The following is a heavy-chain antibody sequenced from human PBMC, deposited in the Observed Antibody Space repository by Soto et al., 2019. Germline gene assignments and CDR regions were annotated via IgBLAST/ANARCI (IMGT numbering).Heavy chain of an antibody. CDR1: GFTFSNAL. CDR2: VKSKSDGGTT. D-gene: IGHD3-10*01. V-gene: IGHV3-15*01. J-gene: IGHJ4*02. Sequence: EVQLVESGGGLVKPGGSLRLSCAASGFTFSNALMTWVRQAPGKGLEWVGRVKSKSDGGTTDYAAPVKGRFTISRDDSENTLYLQMNSLKAEDIVMYYCTTGSTGRDYWGQGTRVTVSS. CDR3: TTGSTGRDY.